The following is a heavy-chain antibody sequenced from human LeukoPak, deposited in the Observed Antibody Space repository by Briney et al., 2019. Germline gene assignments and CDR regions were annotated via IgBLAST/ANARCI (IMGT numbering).Heavy chain of an antibody. CDR2: VNSDGIST. D-gene: IGHD2-15*01. V-gene: IGHV3-74*01. CDR3: VRSGGYRQFDY. CDR1: GFTFSSYW. Sequence: SGGPLRLSCAASGFTFSSYWMHWVRQAPGKGLVWVSRVNSDGISTIYADSVKGRFTISRDNAKNTLYLQMNSLRAEDTAVYYCVRSGGYRQFDYWGQGTLVTVSS. J-gene: IGHJ4*02.